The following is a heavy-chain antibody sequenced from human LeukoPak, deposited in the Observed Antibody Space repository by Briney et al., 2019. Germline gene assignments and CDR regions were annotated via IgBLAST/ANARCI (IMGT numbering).Heavy chain of an antibody. Sequence: YPGGSLRLSCAASGFTFSSYAMSWVRQAPGKGLEWVSAISGSGGGTYYADSVKGRFTISRDNSKNTLYLQMNSLRAEDTAVYYCAARMTTVKPFQHWGQGTLVTVSS. CDR2: ISGSGGGT. J-gene: IGHJ1*01. V-gene: IGHV3-23*01. D-gene: IGHD4-17*01. CDR1: GFTFSSYA. CDR3: AARMTTVKPFQH.